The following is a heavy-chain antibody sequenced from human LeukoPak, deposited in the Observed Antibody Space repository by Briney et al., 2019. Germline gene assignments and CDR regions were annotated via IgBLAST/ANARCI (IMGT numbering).Heavy chain of an antibody. CDR2: IYYSGST. D-gene: IGHD6-13*01. CDR3: ASMYSSSSYYFDY. V-gene: IGHV4-31*03. J-gene: IGHJ4*02. Sequence: SETLSLTCTVSGGSISSGGYYWSWIRQHPGTGLEWIGYIYYSGSTYYNPSLKSRVTISVDTSKNQFSLKLSSVTAADTAIYYCASMYSSSSYYFDYWGQGTLVTVSS. CDR1: GGSISSGGYY.